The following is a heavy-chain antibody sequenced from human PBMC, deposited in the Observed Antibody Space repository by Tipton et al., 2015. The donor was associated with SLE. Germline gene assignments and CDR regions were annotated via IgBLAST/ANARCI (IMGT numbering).Heavy chain of an antibody. CDR2: LNHGGSI. J-gene: IGHJ4*02. CDR1: GGSFSGHY. V-gene: IGHV4-34*01. CDR3: AKGRQKNYADHAY. D-gene: IGHD4-17*01. Sequence: LRLSCVVYGGSFSGHYWSWIRQPPGKGLEWVGELNHGGSINYNPSLESRVTISIDTSKNQFSLKLSSVTAADTAVYYCAKGRQKNYADHAYWGQGTLVTVSS.